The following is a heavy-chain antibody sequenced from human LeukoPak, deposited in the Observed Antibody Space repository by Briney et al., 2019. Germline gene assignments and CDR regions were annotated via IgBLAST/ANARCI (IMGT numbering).Heavy chain of an antibody. J-gene: IGHJ4*02. CDR2: VNPNSGGT. CDR3: AREPQSAYITMVRGVHFDY. V-gene: IGHV1-2*02. Sequence: SVKVSCKASGYTFTGYCIHWVRQAPGQGLEWMGWVNPNSGGTNYAQRFQGRVTMTRDTSISTAYMELSRLRSDDTAVYYCAREPQSAYITMVRGVHFDYWGQGTLVTVSS. CDR1: GYTFTGYC. D-gene: IGHD3-10*01.